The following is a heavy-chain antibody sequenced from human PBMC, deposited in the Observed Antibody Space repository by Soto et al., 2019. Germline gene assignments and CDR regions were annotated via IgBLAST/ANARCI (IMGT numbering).Heavy chain of an antibody. Sequence: PGGSLRLSCSASGFSFGEYPLSWFRQAPGKGLEWVGFIRSKGFGGATEYAASVQGRFTISRDDSRSVAYLQMNSLKTEDTAVYYCSRGRVHTVDGFDLWGQGTMVTVSS. V-gene: IGHV3-49*03. CDR2: IRSKGFGGAT. CDR1: GFSFGEYP. D-gene: IGHD4-17*01. J-gene: IGHJ3*01. CDR3: SRGRVHTVDGFDL.